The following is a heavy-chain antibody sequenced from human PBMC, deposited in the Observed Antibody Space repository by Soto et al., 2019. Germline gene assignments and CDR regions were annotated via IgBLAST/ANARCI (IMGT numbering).Heavy chain of an antibody. D-gene: IGHD6-13*01. CDR3: AREVIAAAGTCFDY. J-gene: IGHJ4*02. Sequence: EASVKVSCKASGYTFTGYYMHWVRQAPGQGLEWMGWINPNSGGTNYAQKFQGWVTMTRDTSISTAYMELSRLRSDDTAVYYCAREVIAAAGTCFDYWGQGTLVTVSS. V-gene: IGHV1-2*04. CDR2: INPNSGGT. CDR1: GYTFTGYY.